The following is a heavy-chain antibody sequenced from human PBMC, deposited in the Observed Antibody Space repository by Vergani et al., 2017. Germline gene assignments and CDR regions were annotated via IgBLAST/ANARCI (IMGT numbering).Heavy chain of an antibody. J-gene: IGHJ4*02. CDR1: GGSISSYY. CDR2: IYYSGST. Sequence: QVQLQESGPGLVKPSETLSLTCTVSGGSISSYYWSWIRQPPGKGLEWIGYIYYSGSTNYNPSLKSRVTISVDTSRNQFSLKLSSVTAADTAVYYCARDCYDFWSGYYDYWGQGTLVTVSS. D-gene: IGHD3-3*01. CDR3: ARDCYDFWSGYYDY. V-gene: IGHV4-59*01.